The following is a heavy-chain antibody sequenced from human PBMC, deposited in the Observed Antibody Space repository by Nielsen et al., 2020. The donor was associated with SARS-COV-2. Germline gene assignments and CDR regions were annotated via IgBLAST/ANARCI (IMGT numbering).Heavy chain of an antibody. Sequence: GGSLRLSCAASGFTFSSYWMHWVRQAPGKGLVWVSRINSDGSSTSYADSVKGRFTISRDNAKNTLYLQMNSLGAEDTAVYYCARDGWDSSGYYSLPFDYWGQGTLVTVSS. CDR1: GFTFSSYW. V-gene: IGHV3-74*01. CDR3: ARDGWDSSGYYSLPFDY. CDR2: INSDGSST. D-gene: IGHD3-22*01. J-gene: IGHJ4*02.